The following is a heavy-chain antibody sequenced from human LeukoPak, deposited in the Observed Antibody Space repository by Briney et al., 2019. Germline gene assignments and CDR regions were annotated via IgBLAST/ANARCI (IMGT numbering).Heavy chain of an antibody. CDR3: ARDLHCGDVNCYFRRSFDL. CDR2: ITSTSSNI. Sequence: GGSLRLSCAASGFTFSRHTMNWVRQAPGKGLEWVSSITSTSSNIYYADSVKGRFTLSRDNTRNSLYLQISSLRAEDTAVYYCARDLHCGDVNCYFRRSFDLWGQGTLVIVSS. CDR1: GFTFSRHT. J-gene: IGHJ3*01. V-gene: IGHV3-21*01. D-gene: IGHD2-15*01.